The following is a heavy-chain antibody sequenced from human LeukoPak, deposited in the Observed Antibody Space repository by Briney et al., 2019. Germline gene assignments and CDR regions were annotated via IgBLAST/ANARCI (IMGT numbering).Heavy chain of an antibody. CDR1: GGSITSSSCY. D-gene: IGHD3-22*01. CDR3: ARHSHYYESRDSLAY. J-gene: IGHJ4*01. V-gene: IGHV4-39*01. CDR2: IYYSGNT. Sequence: SETLSLTCTVSGGSITSSSCYWGWIRQPPGKGLEWIGSIYYSGNTYYNPSLKSRVTMSVDTSKNQFSLKLSSVTAADTAVYYCARHSHYYESRDSLAYWGQGTLVTVSS.